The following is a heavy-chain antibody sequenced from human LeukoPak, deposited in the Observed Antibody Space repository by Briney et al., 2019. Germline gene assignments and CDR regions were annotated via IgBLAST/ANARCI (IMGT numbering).Heavy chain of an antibody. J-gene: IGHJ6*04. CDR2: IRPDGHNK. V-gene: IGHV3-30*02. CDR1: GFILIGYG. Sequence: GGSLRLSCAASGFILIGYGMHWVRQAPGKGPEWVAFIRPDGHNKYYADSVKGRFMISRDNSKNTVDLQMNSLRGDDTAMYYCAKEGAASWDVDVWGKGTTVTVSS. D-gene: IGHD3-3*02. CDR3: AKEGAASWDVDV.